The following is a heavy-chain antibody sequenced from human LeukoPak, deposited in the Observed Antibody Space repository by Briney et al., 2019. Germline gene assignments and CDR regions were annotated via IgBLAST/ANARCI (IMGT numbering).Heavy chain of an antibody. CDR3: ARLYCSSISCYSI. V-gene: IGHV3-21*01. J-gene: IGHJ4*02. CDR2: ISSSSSYI. Sequence: NAGGSLRLSCAASGFTFSSCTMNWVRQAPGKGLEWVSSISSSSSYIYYADSVKGRFTISRDNAKNSLYLQMNSPRAEDTAVYYCARLYCSSISCYSIWGQGTLVTVSS. D-gene: IGHD2-2*01. CDR1: GFTFSSCT.